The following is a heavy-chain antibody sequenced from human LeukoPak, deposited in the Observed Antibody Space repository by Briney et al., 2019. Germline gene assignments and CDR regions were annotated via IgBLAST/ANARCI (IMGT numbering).Heavy chain of an antibody. CDR3: ARDSADILTGYYKWFDP. D-gene: IGHD3-9*01. Sequence: SQTLSLTCTVSGGSISSGGYYWSWIRQPPGKGLEWIGYIYHSGSTYYNPSLKSRVTISVDTSKNQFSLKLSSVTAADTAVYYCARDSADILTGYYKWFDPWGQGTLVTVSS. J-gene: IGHJ5*02. CDR1: GGSISSGGYY. CDR2: IYHSGST. V-gene: IGHV4-30-2*01.